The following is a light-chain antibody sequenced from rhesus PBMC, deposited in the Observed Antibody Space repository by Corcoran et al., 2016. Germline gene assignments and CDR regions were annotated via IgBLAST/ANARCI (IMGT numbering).Light chain of an antibody. CDR3: LQHSNWPRT. J-gene: IGKJ1*01. CDR1: PSVSSS. Sequence: EIVMTQSPATLSLSPGERATLSCRASPSVSSSLAWYQQKPGQAPRLLIYGASSRATGIPDRFRGSGSGTDFTLTVSSLEPEDVAVYYCLQHSNWPRTFGQGTKVDIK. CDR2: GAS. V-gene: IGKV3-24*01.